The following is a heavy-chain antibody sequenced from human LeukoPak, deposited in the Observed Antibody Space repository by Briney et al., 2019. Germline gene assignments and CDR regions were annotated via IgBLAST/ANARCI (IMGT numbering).Heavy chain of an antibody. CDR2: IHHSGST. Sequence: PSETLSLTCAVLDGSFKNYYWNWIRQPPGKGLEWIAEIHHSGSTNYNPSLKSRVTISVDTSKNQFSLKLSSVTAADTAVYYCARGKRVGQQLVPGTFDYWGQGTLVTVSS. D-gene: IGHD6-13*01. CDR1: DGSFKNYY. J-gene: IGHJ4*02. V-gene: IGHV4-34*01. CDR3: ARGKRVGQQLVPGTFDY.